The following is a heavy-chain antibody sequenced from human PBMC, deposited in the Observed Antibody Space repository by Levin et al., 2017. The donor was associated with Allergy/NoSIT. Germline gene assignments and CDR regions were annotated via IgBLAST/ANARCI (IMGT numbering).Heavy chain of an antibody. CDR3: ARRGTRDYYCYMDV. V-gene: IGHV5-51*01. CDR1: GYSFTSYW. CDR2: IYSGDSDT. D-gene: IGHD1-1*01. J-gene: IGHJ6*03. Sequence: GESLKISCQGSGYSFTSYWIGWVRQMPGKGLEWMGFIYSGDSDTSYTPSFQGQVTISADKSISTPYLQLRSLKASDTAIYYCARRGTRDYYCYMDVWGKGTTVTVSS.